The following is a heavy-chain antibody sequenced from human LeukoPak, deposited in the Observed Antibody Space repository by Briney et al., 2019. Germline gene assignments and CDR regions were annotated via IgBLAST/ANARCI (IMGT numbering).Heavy chain of an antibody. J-gene: IGHJ4*02. V-gene: IGHV3-23*01. D-gene: IGHD6-13*01. CDR1: GFTFSSYA. CDR2: ISGSGGST. CDR3: AKDASTRWYSSTPLPGDY. Sequence: GGSLRLSCAASGFTFSSYAMSWVRQAPGKGLEWVSAISGSGGSTYYADSAKGRFIISRDNSKNTLYLQMSSLRAKDTAIYYCAKDASTRWYSSTPLPGDYWGQGTLVTVSS.